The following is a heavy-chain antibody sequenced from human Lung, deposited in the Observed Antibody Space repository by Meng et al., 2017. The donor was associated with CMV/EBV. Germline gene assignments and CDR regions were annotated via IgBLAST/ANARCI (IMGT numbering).Heavy chain of an antibody. D-gene: IGHD1-14*01. CDR1: GFIVSSKY. CDR2: IYTGGSA. Sequence: GGSXRLXCAVSGFIVSSKYMTWVRQTPGKGLEWVSIIYTGGSASYADSVKGRFTISRDNSKNTLYLQMNSLRAEDTAVYYCATQAPPGITDKDYFYYGMDVXGQGTTVTVSS. J-gene: IGHJ6*02. V-gene: IGHV3-53*01. CDR3: ATQAPPGITDKDYFYYGMDV.